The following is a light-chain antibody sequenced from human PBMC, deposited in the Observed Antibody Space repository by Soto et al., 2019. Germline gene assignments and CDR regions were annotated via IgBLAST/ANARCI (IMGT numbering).Light chain of an antibody. CDR3: CSYARTSTYV. CDR2: EDN. J-gene: IGLJ1*01. Sequence: QSVLTQRASVSGSPGQSITISCTGTSSDVGSYNLVSWYQQHPGKAPKLMIYEDNKRPSGVSNRFSVSKSGYTASLTISGLQAEDEADYYCCSYARTSTYVFGSGTKVTVL. CDR1: SSDVGSYNL. V-gene: IGLV2-23*01.